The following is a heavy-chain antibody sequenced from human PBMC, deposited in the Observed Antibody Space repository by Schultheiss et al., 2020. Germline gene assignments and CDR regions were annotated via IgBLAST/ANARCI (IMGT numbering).Heavy chain of an antibody. D-gene: IGHD2-2*01. Sequence: SETLSLTCAVYGGSFSGDYWSWIRQPPGKGLEWIGEINHSGSTNYNPSLKSRVTISVDTSKNQFSLKLSSVTAADTAVYYCAARGGYCSSTSCYLYYYYYMDVWGKGTTVTVSS. V-gene: IGHV4-34*01. CDR3: AARGGYCSSTSCYLYYYYYMDV. CDR1: GGSFSGDY. CDR2: INHSGST. J-gene: IGHJ6*03.